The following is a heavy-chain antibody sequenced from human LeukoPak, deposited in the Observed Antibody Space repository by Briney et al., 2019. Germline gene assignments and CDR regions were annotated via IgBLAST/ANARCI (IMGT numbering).Heavy chain of an antibody. CDR3: AGRDYSGSGTYYNPLDY. CDR1: GLTFSSCA. D-gene: IGHD3-10*01. CDR2: ISGSGANT. J-gene: IGHJ4*02. Sequence: GGSLRLSCAASGLTFSSCALSWVRLAPGKGLEWVSSISGSGANTYYADFVQGRFTVSRDNSRNTLYLQMNSLRADDTAVYYCAGRDYSGSGTYYNPLDYWGQGTLVTVSS. V-gene: IGHV3-23*01.